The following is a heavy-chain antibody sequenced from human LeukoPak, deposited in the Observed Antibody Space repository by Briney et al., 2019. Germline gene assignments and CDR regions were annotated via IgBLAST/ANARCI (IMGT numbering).Heavy chain of an antibody. V-gene: IGHV3-23*01. Sequence: QPGGSLRLSCAASGFTFSSYAMSWVRQAPGKGLEWVSAISGSGGSTYYADSVKGRFTISRDNSKNTLYLQMNSLRPEDTAVYYCAKVRVVFNWNYAYYFDYWGQGTLVTVSS. CDR1: GFTFSSYA. J-gene: IGHJ4*02. CDR3: AKVRVVFNWNYAYYFDY. D-gene: IGHD1-7*01. CDR2: ISGSGGST.